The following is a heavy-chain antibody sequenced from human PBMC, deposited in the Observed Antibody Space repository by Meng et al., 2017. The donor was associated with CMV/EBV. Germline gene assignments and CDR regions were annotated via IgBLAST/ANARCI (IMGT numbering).Heavy chain of an antibody. CDR3: VRSSGWSLFDY. CDR1: GFPFSDHY. CDR2: VNSNNDAT. V-gene: IGHV1-2*02. D-gene: IGHD6-19*01. J-gene: IGHJ4*02. Sequence: VQCGAVIKKPWAQVKVSFTTSGFPFSDHYIPLVRQAPGQGLEWMGWVNSNNDATNYARKFQGRVSMTRDTSISTAYMELSRLMSDDTAVYYCVRSSGWSLFDYWGQGTLVTVSS.